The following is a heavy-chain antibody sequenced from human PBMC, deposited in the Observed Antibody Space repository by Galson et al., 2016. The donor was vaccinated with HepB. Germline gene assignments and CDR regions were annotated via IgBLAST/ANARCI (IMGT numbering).Heavy chain of an antibody. CDR2: VFYDGGKK. Sequence: SLRLSCAASGFSFSNNVMHWVRQAPGKGLEWVAIVFYDGGKKYYADSVKGRLTISRDNFENAVYLEMNNLRAEDTGVYYCARGGGRPTGYAFDVWGLGTMVTVSS. CDR3: ARGGGRPTGYAFDV. V-gene: IGHV3-33*01. CDR1: GFSFSNNV. J-gene: IGHJ3*01. D-gene: IGHD2-15*01.